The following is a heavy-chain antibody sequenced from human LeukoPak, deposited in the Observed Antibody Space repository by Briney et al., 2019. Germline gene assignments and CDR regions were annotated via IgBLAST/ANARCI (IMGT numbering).Heavy chain of an antibody. J-gene: IGHJ4*02. CDR3: AKDLWGGYDFDY. D-gene: IGHD3-16*01. Sequence: GGSLRLSCAASGFTFSSYAMSWVRQAPGKGLEWVSAISGSGGSTYYADSVKGRFTISRDNSKNTLYLQKNSLRAEDTAVYYCAKDLWGGYDFDYWGQGTLVTVSS. CDR1: GFTFSSYA. CDR2: ISGSGGST. V-gene: IGHV3-23*01.